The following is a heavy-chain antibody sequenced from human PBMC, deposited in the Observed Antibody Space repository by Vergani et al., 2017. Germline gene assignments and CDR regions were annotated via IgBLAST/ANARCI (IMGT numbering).Heavy chain of an antibody. CDR3: ARDLRADIAVAVTGYY. J-gene: IGHJ4*02. D-gene: IGHD6-19*01. Sequence: QVQLVESGGGVVQPGRSLRLSCAASGFTFSSYAMHWVRQAPGKGLEWVAVISYDGSNKYYADSVKGRFTISRDNSKNTLYLQMNSLRAEDTAVYYCARDLRADIAVAVTGYYCGQGTLVTVSS. CDR2: ISYDGSNK. CDR1: GFTFSSYA. V-gene: IGHV3-30-3*01.